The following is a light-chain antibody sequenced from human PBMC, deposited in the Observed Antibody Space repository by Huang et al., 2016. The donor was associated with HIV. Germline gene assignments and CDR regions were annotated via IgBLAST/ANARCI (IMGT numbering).Light chain of an antibody. CDR1: QDINNC. Sequence: AIRMTQSPSSLSACTGDRVNITCRASQDINNCLAWYQQKPGKAPNLLIYAASILETGVPSRFSGSGAGTEFNLAISCLQSEDFATYYCQQYYSYRTFGQGTQVEIK. V-gene: IGKV1-8*01. CDR3: QQYYSYRT. CDR2: AAS. J-gene: IGKJ1*01.